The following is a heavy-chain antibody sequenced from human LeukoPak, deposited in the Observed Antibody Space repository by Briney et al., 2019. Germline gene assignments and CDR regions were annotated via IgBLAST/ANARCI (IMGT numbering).Heavy chain of an antibody. J-gene: IGHJ4*02. CDR2: IYYSGST. V-gene: IGHV4-39*07. CDR3: AKKRWLHSPFDY. CDR1: GGSISSSSYY. D-gene: IGHD5-24*01. Sequence: SETLSLTCTVSGGSISSSSYYWGWIRQPPGKGLEWIGSIYYSGSTYYNPSLKSRVTISVDTSKNQFSLKLSSVTAADTAVYYCAKKRWLHSPFDYWGQGTLVTVSS.